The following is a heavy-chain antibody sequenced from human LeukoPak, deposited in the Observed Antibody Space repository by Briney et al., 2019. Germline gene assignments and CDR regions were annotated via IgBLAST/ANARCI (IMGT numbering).Heavy chain of an antibody. J-gene: IGHJ4*02. V-gene: IGHV3-23*01. Sequence: GGSLRLSCAASGFTFSTYAMSWVRQAPGKGLEWVSGISGSGGGTYYADSVKGRFTISRDSSKNTLYLQMNSLRAEDTAVYYCAKDITVVRGVDHLDYWGQGTLVTVSS. CDR2: ISGSGGGT. CDR1: GFTFSTYA. CDR3: AKDITVVRGVDHLDY. D-gene: IGHD3-10*01.